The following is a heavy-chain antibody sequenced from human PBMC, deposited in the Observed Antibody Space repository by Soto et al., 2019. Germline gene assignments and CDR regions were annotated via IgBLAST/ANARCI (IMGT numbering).Heavy chain of an antibody. CDR3: AHIVTGCFT. V-gene: IGHV2-5*02. D-gene: IGHD3-16*01. CDR2: IYWDDDK. CDR1: GFSLITSGVG. Sequence: QITLKESGPTLVKPTQTLTLTCTISGFSLITSGVGVGWIRQPPGKALEWLALIYWDDDKRYSPSLKRRLTITTDPSKNQVDLTMTNMDPVDTATHYCAHIVTGCFTWGRGALVTVSS. J-gene: IGHJ5*02.